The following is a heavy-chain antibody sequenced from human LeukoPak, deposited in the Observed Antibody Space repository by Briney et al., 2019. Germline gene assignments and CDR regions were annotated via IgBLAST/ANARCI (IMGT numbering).Heavy chain of an antibody. CDR2: IYPGDSDT. V-gene: IGHV5-51*01. CDR1: GYSFTSYW. D-gene: IGHD1-26*01. J-gene: IGHJ3*02. CDR3: ARRGAEVAFDI. Sequence: GESLKISCKGSGYSFTSYWSGWVRQMPGKGREWIGIIYPGDSDTRYSPSFQGQLTLSPHQSISTAYLQWSSLRASDTAMYYCARRGAEVAFDILGQGTMVTVSS.